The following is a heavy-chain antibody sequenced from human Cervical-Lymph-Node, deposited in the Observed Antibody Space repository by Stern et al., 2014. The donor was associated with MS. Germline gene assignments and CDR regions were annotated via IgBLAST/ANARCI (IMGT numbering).Heavy chain of an antibody. CDR3: AKEGHSNKWSYDY. D-gene: IGHD2-15*01. Sequence: VQLVQSGGGVVQPGRSLRLSCAASGITFSSSGMHWVRQAPGKGLEWVAVISNDGSVQYYADSVKGRFTISRDNSKNTLSLQMNSPRVEDTAVYYCAKEGHSNKWSYDYWGQGTLVTVSS. J-gene: IGHJ4*02. V-gene: IGHV3-30*18. CDR2: ISNDGSVQ. CDR1: GITFSSSG.